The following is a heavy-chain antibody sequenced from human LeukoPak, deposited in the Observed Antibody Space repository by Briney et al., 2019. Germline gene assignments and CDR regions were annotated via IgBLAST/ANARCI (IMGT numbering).Heavy chain of an antibody. Sequence: SETLSLTCAVYGGSFSGYYWSWIRHPPGKGLEWIGEINHSGSTNYNPSLKSRVTISVDTSKNQFSLKLSSVTAADTAVYYCARHSPGRYCSSTSCYNRKNAFDIWGQGTMVTVSS. CDR3: ARHSPGRYCSSTSCYNRKNAFDI. CDR1: GGSFSGYY. D-gene: IGHD2-2*02. J-gene: IGHJ3*02. CDR2: INHSGST. V-gene: IGHV4-34*01.